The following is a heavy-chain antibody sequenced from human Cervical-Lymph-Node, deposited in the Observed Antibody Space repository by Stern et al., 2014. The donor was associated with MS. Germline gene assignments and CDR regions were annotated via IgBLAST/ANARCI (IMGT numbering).Heavy chain of an antibody. CDR1: GYSFTIYY. CDR3: ARHVQGFDY. V-gene: IGHV5-51*01. J-gene: IGHJ4*02. Sequence: VQLVQSGAEVKKPGESLKLSCKLSGYSFTIYYIALVRQMPGKGLEWMVVIYPYDSDTTYSPSFQGQVTISADKSITTAYLQWSSLRASDTAMYYCARHVQGFDYWGQGTLVTVSS. CDR2: IYPYDSDT.